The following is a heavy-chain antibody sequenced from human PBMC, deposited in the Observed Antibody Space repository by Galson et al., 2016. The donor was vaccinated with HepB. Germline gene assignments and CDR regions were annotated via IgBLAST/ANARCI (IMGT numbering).Heavy chain of an antibody. CDR2: MYWDDDK. CDR3: VYRPPGRGFSYCYFDY. Sequence: PALVKPTQTLTLTCSLSGFSLSTTGVRVGWVRQAPGRALEWLALMYWDDDKRFSPSLGTRLTITTDAFKNQVVLTLTNPAPADTATYYCVYRPPGRGFSYCYFDYWGRGILVTVSS. J-gene: IGHJ4*02. V-gene: IGHV2-5*02. CDR1: GFSLSTTGVR. D-gene: IGHD3-16*02.